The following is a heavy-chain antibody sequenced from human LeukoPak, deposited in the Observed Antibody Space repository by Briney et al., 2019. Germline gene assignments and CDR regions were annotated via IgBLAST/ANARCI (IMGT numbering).Heavy chain of an antibody. CDR3: AKARGGGYPFDY. V-gene: IGHV3-9*01. D-gene: IGHD2-15*01. CDR1: GFTFDDYA. CDR2: ISCNSGSI. Sequence: GRSLRLSCAASGFTFDDYAMHWVRQAPGKGLEWVSGISCNSGSIGYADSVKGRFTISRDNAKNSLYLQMNSLRAEDTALYYCAKARGGGYPFDYWGQGTLVTVSS. J-gene: IGHJ4*02.